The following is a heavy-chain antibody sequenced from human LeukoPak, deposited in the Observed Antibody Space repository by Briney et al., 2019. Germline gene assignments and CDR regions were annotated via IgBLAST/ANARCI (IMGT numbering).Heavy chain of an antibody. D-gene: IGHD6-13*01. V-gene: IGHV3-33*01. CDR3: ARAHLIAAATNWFDL. Sequence: GGSLRLSCAASGFTFSSYGMHWVRQAPGKGLEWVAIIWNDGSDKYYADSVKGRFTISRDNSKNTLYLQMNSLRAEDTAVYYCARAHLIAAATNWFDLWGQGTLVTVSS. CDR1: GFTFSSYG. J-gene: IGHJ5*02. CDR2: IWNDGSDK.